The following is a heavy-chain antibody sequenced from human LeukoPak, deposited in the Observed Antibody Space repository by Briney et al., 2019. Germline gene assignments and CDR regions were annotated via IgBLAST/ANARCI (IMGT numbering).Heavy chain of an antibody. CDR2: ISGGGSKT. J-gene: IGHJ4*02. CDR3: AKYMPPAMQPFFDY. V-gene: IGHV3-23*01. D-gene: IGHD2-2*01. CDR1: GFTFSSYP. Sequence: GGSLRLSCAASGFTFSSYPMSWVRQAPGKGLEWVSSISGGGSKTYYADSVKGRFTISRDDSKNTLYLQMNSLRAEDTAVYYCAKYMPPAMQPFFDYWGQGTLVTVSS.